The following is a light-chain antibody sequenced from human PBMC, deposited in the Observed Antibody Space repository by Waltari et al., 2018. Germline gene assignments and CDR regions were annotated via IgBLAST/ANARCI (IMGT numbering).Light chain of an antibody. CDR2: DVS. CDR1: SSDVGVYNY. J-gene: IGLJ3*02. CDR3: SSSTGTTWV. Sequence: QSALTQPASVSGSPGQSITISCSGISSDVGVYNYVSWYQQHAGKTPKLRIYDVSNRPSGVSNRFSGSKAVSTASLTISGRQAEDEADYYCSSSTGTTWVFGGGTKVSVL. V-gene: IGLV2-14*03.